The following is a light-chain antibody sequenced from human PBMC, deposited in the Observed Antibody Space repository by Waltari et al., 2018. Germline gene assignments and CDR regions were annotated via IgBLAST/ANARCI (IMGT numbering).Light chain of an antibody. Sequence: DVVMTQIPLSLPVTPGQPASISFKSTQSLLESDGRTSLYWYLQKPVQPPQLLLYEVSNRFSGVPDRFSGSGSGTDFTLKISRVEAEDVGVYYCMQGIEVPWTFGQGTKVDIK. CDR1: QSLLESDGRTS. CDR3: MQGIEVPWT. J-gene: IGKJ1*01. V-gene: IGKV2D-29*01. CDR2: EVS.